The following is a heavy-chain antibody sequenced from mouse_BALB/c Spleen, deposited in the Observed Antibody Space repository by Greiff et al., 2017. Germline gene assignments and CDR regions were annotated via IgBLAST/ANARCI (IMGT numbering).Heavy chain of an antibody. CDR2: INPNNGGT. D-gene: IGHD4-1*01. J-gene: IGHJ2*01. CDR3: ARSWDFDY. CDR1: GYTFTDYN. Sequence: VQLKESGPELVKPGASVKIPCKASGYTFTDYNMDWVKQSHGKSLEWIGDINPNNGGTIYNQKFKGKATLTVDKSASTAYMELRSLTSEDTAVYYCARSWDFDYWGQGTTLTVSS. V-gene: IGHV1-18*01.